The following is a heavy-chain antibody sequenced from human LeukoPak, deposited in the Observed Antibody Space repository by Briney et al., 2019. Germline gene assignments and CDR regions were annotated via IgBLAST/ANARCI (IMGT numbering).Heavy chain of an antibody. V-gene: IGHV3-53*01. D-gene: IGHD3-22*01. CDR1: GFTVSRNY. CDR2: ISSGGNT. CDR3: ARNDRGAFDI. J-gene: IGHJ3*02. Sequence: PGGSQRLACAASGFTVSRNYMSWVRQAPGKGLEWVSVISSGGNTYYTDSVKGRFTISRDNSKNTLYLQMSSLRVEGTAVYYCARNDRGAFDIWGQGTMVTVSS.